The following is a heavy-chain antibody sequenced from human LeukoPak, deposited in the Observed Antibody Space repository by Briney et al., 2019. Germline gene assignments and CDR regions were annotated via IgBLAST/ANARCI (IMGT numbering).Heavy chain of an antibody. J-gene: IGHJ6*02. CDR2: IYSGGST. CDR1: GFTVSSNY. CDR3: ASRGARGYSGYGRGYYGMDV. V-gene: IGHV3-53*01. D-gene: IGHD5-12*01. Sequence: PGGSLRLSCAASGFTVSSNYMSWVRQAPGKGLEWVSVIYSGGSTYYADSVKGRFTISRDNSKNTLYLQMNSLRAEDTAVYYCASRGARGYSGYGRGYYGMDVWGQGTTVTVSS.